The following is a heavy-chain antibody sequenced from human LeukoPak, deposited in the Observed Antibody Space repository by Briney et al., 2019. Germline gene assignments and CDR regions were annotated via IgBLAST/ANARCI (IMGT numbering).Heavy chain of an antibody. D-gene: IGHD5-12*01. Sequence: PSQTLSLTCTVSGGSISSGDYYWSWIRQPPGKGLEWIGYIYYSGSTYYNPSLKSRVTISVDTSKNQFPLKLSSVTAADTAVYYCARDSGYDLPGPNWFDPWGQGTLVTVSS. CDR3: ARDSGYDLPGPNWFDP. V-gene: IGHV4-30-4*01. CDR1: GGSISSGDYY. CDR2: IYYSGST. J-gene: IGHJ5*02.